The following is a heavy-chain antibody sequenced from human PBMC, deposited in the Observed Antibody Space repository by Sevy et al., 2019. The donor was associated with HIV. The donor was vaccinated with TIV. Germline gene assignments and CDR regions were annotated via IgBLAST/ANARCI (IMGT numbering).Heavy chain of an antibody. J-gene: IGHJ6*02. CDR2: ISYDGSNK. CDR1: GFTFSSYA. Sequence: GGSLRLSCAASGFTFSSYAMHWVRQAPGKGLEWVAVISYDGSNKYYADSVKGRFTISRDNSKNTLYLQMNSLRAEDTAVYYCARVLMVYGAYYYYGMDVWGQRTTVTVSS. D-gene: IGHD2-8*01. V-gene: IGHV3-30*04. CDR3: ARVLMVYGAYYYYGMDV.